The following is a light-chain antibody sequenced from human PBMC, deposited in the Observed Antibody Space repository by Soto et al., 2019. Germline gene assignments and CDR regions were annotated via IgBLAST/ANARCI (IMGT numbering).Light chain of an antibody. CDR3: SSYAANNTPYLI. CDR2: EVA. V-gene: IGLV2-8*01. CDR1: SSDVGGYNY. Sequence: QSVLTQPPSASGSPGQSVTISCTGTSSDVGGYNYVSWYQQHPGKAPKLIIYEVAKRPSGVPDRFSGSKSGNTASLTVSGLQAEDEADYYCSSYAANNTPYLIFGGGTKLTVL. J-gene: IGLJ2*01.